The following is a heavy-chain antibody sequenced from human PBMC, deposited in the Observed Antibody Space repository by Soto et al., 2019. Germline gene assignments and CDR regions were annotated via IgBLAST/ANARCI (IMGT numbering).Heavy chain of an antibody. J-gene: IGHJ6*03. Sequence: SETLSLTCTVSGGSISSYYWSWIRQPPGKGLEWIGYIYYSGSTNYNPSLKSRVTISVDTSKNQFSLKLSSVTAADMAVYYCARAPIAVAGYYMDVWGKGTTVTVSS. CDR1: GGSISSYY. D-gene: IGHD6-19*01. V-gene: IGHV4-59*01. CDR2: IYYSGST. CDR3: ARAPIAVAGYYMDV.